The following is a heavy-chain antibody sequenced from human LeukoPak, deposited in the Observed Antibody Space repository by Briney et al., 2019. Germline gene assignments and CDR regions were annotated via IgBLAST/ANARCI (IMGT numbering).Heavy chain of an antibody. J-gene: IGHJ4*02. D-gene: IGHD6-19*01. V-gene: IGHV4-59*12. CDR2: IYYSGST. CDR1: GGSISSYY. Sequence: SETLSLTCTVSGGSISSYYWSWIRQPPGKGLEWIGYIYYSGSTYYNPSLKSRVTISVDRSKNQFSLKLSSVTAADTAVYYCARDGGLSVAGAFDYWGQGTLVTVSS. CDR3: ARDGGLSVAGAFDY.